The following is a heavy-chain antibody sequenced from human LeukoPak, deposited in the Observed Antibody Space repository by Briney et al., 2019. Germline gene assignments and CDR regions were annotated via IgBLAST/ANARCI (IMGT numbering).Heavy chain of an antibody. CDR1: GGSISSSNW. J-gene: IGHJ4*02. Sequence: SETLSLTCAVSGGSISSSNWWSWVRQHPGKGLEWIGYIYYSGSTYYNPSLKSRVTISVDTSKNQFSLKLSSVTAADTAVYYCARDNGRGYSGYGGFDYWGQGTLVTVSS. CDR2: IYYSGST. CDR3: ARDNGRGYSGYGGFDY. V-gene: IGHV4-31*11. D-gene: IGHD5-12*01.